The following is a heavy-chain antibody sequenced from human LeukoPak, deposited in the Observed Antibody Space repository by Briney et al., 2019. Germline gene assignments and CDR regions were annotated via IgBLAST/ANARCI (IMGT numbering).Heavy chain of an antibody. Sequence: GGSLRLSCAASGFTFSSYEMNWVRQAPGKGLEWVSYISSSSTIYYADSVKGRFTISRDNAKNSLYLQMNSLRAEDTAVYYCAREDASGLDYWGQGTLVIVSS. J-gene: IGHJ4*02. CDR2: ISSSSTI. D-gene: IGHD5-12*01. CDR1: GFTFSSYE. CDR3: AREDASGLDY. V-gene: IGHV3-48*03.